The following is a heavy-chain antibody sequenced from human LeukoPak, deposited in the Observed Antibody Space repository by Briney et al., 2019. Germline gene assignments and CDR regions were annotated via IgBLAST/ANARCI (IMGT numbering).Heavy chain of an antibody. J-gene: IGHJ4*02. CDR2: ISPDGSDN. CDR3: AKDYGGVMNF. D-gene: IGHD3-16*01. Sequence: PGRSLRLSCVASGFTFSSYGMHWVRQAPGKGLEWVALISPDGSDNYYADSVKGRFTTSRDNSKTTLYLQMKSLRVEDTAVYYCAKDYGGVMNFWGQGTLVTVSS. CDR1: GFTFSSYG. V-gene: IGHV3-30*18.